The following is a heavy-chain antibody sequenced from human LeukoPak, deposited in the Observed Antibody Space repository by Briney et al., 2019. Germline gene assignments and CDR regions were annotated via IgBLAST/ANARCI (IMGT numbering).Heavy chain of an antibody. CDR2: IYYSGST. Sequence: SQTLSLTCTVSGGSISSGAYYWSWIRQHPGKGLEWIGYIYYSGSTYYNPSLKSRVTISVGTSNNQLSLRLSSVTAADTAVYYCARVSIQLERPARFDPWGQGTLVTVSS. V-gene: IGHV4-31*03. D-gene: IGHD1-1*01. J-gene: IGHJ5*02. CDR1: GGSISSGAYY. CDR3: ARVSIQLERPARFDP.